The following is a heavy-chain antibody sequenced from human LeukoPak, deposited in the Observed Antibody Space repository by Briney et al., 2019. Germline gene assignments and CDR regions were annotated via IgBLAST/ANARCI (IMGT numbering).Heavy chain of an antibody. CDR3: ARGVAPQGSFYYFDY. Sequence: GASVKVSCKASGGTFSSYAISWVRQAPGQGLEWMGGIIPIFGTTNYAQKFQGRVTITADESTSTAYMELSSLRSEDTAVYYCARGVAPQGSFYYFDYWGQGTLVTVSS. CDR1: GGTFSSYA. J-gene: IGHJ4*02. V-gene: IGHV1-69*13. CDR2: IIPIFGTT. D-gene: IGHD2/OR15-2a*01.